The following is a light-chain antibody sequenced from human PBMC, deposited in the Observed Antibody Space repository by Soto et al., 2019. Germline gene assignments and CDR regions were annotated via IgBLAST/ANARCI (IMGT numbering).Light chain of an antibody. Sequence: DIQMTQSPSSLSASVGDRVTITCRASQSISSYLNWYQQKPGKAPKLLIYAASSLQSGVPSRFSGSGSGTDFTLTISSLKPEDFPTYYCQLGFTFGPGTKVDIK. CDR1: QSISSY. CDR3: QLGFT. CDR2: AAS. V-gene: IGKV1-39*01. J-gene: IGKJ3*01.